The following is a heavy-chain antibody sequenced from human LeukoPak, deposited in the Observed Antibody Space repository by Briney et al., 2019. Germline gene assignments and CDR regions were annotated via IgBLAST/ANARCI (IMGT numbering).Heavy chain of an antibody. J-gene: IGHJ6*02. CDR1: GYSFTSYY. Sequence: GESLKISCKGSGYSFTSYYMHWVRQAPGQGLEWMGIINPSGGSTSYAQKFQGRVTMTRDTSTSTVYMELSSLRSEDTAVYYCARVDQIYYYYGMDVWGQGTTVTVSS. V-gene: IGHV1-46*01. CDR2: INPSGGST. CDR3: ARVDQIYYYYGMDV.